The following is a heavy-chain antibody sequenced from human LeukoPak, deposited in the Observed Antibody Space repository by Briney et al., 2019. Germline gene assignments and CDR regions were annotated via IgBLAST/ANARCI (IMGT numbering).Heavy chain of an antibody. D-gene: IGHD1-26*01. Sequence: GGSLRLSCAASGFTFSTYNMNWVRQAPGKGLESVSSISSSSNYIYYADSVKGRFTISRDNPKNSLYLQMNSLRVEDTDVYYCARDVGASAPDAFDIWGQGTMVTVSS. CDR1: GFTFSTYN. CDR3: ARDVGASAPDAFDI. V-gene: IGHV3-21*01. CDR2: ISSSSNYI. J-gene: IGHJ3*02.